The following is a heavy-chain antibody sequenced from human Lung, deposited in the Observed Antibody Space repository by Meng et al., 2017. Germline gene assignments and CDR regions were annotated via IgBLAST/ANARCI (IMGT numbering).Heavy chain of an antibody. V-gene: IGHV4-34*01. D-gene: IGHD4-11*01. CDR3: ARGPTTMAHDFDY. CDR2: INHSGST. J-gene: IGHJ4*02. Sequence: GQLQRWGEGMLKPSATLSLTCVVSGGSFSDYYWSWIRQPPGKGLEWIGEINHSGSTNYNPSLESRATISVDTSQNNLSLKLSSVTAADSAVYYCARGPTTMAHDFDYWGQGTLVTVSS. CDR1: GGSFSDYY.